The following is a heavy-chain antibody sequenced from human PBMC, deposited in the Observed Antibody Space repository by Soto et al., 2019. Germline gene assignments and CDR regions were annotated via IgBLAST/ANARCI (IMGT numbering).Heavy chain of an antibody. V-gene: IGHV4-59*12. J-gene: IGHJ5*02. CDR2: VYNSGST. Sequence: PWATLSITCTVSGGSISSNYWTWIRQPPGKGLEWIGYVYNSGSTNYNPSLKSRVMMSVDTSKKQFSLKLRSVTAADTAVYYCVRDGTKTLRDWFDPWGQGISVTVSS. D-gene: IGHD1-1*01. CDR3: VRDGTKTLRDWFDP. CDR1: GGSISSNY.